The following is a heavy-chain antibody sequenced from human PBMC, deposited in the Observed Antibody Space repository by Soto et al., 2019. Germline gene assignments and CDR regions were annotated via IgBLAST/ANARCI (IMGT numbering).Heavy chain of an antibody. J-gene: IGHJ4*02. D-gene: IGHD5-12*01. CDR1: GFTFSNYA. Sequence: EVQLLESGGGLVQPGGSLRLSCAASGFTFSNYAMNWVRQAPGKGLEWVSTISSSSGSTYYADSVKGRFTISRDNSKNFLDLPMKSLRGDDPAVYYCSKVGRERYRCQPSDYWGQGTLVTISS. V-gene: IGHV3-23*01. CDR3: SKVGRERYRCQPSDY. CDR2: ISSSSGST.